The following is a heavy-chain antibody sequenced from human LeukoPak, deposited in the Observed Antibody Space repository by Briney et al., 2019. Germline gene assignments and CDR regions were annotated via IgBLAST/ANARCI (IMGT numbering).Heavy chain of an antibody. Sequence: GGSLRLSCAASGFTFSSYAMHWVRQAPGKGLEWVAVISYDGSNKYYADSVKGRFTISRDNSKNTLYLQMNSLRAEDTAVYYCARGPRDYYSSGYFGYWGQGTLVTVSS. CDR3: ARGPRDYYSSGYFGY. CDR1: GFTFSSYA. J-gene: IGHJ4*02. D-gene: IGHD3-22*01. CDR2: ISYDGSNK. V-gene: IGHV3-30-3*01.